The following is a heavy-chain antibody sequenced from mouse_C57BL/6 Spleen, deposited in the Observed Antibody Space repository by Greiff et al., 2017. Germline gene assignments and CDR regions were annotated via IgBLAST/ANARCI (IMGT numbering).Heavy chain of an antibody. D-gene: IGHD2-10*02. Sequence: QVQLKQSGAELVKPGASVKLSCKASGYTFTSYWMHWVKQRPGQGLEWIGMIHPNSGSTNYNEKFKSKATLTVDKSSSTAYMQLSSLTSEDSAVYYCARRSMTYFDYWGQGTTLTVSS. CDR3: ARRSMTYFDY. J-gene: IGHJ2*01. V-gene: IGHV1-64*01. CDR1: GYTFTSYW. CDR2: IHPNSGST.